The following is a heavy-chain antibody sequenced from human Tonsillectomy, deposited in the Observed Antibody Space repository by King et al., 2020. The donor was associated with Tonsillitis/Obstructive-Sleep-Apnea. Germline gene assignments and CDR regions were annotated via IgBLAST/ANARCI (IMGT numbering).Heavy chain of an antibody. CDR3: ARSPATMIVVVIDY. Sequence: VQLVESGGGLVQPGGSLRLSCAASGFTFISYEMNWVRQAPGKGLEWVSYISSSGSTIYYADSVKGRFTISRDNAKNSLYLQMNSLRAEDTAVYYCARSPATMIVVVIDYWGQGTLVTVSS. V-gene: IGHV3-48*03. CDR1: GFTFISYE. J-gene: IGHJ4*02. CDR2: ISSSGSTI. D-gene: IGHD3-22*01.